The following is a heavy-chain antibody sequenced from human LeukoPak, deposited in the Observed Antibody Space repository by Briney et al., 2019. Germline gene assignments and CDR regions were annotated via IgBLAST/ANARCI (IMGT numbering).Heavy chain of an antibody. V-gene: IGHV5-51*01. Sequence: GESLKISCKGSGYSFTSYWIGWVRQMPGKGLEWMGIIYPADSDTRYSPSFQGQVTISADNSISTAYLHWNSLKVSDTAMYYCATSSFCTSGACFFDYCGQGTLVTVSS. D-gene: IGHD3/OR15-3a*01. CDR3: ATSSFCTSGACFFDY. CDR1: GYSFTSYW. J-gene: IGHJ4*02. CDR2: IYPADSDT.